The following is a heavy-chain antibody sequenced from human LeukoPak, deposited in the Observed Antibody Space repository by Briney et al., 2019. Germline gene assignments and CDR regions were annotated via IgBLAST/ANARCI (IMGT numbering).Heavy chain of an antibody. CDR2: INPNSGGT. V-gene: IGHV1-2*06. J-gene: IGHJ4*02. CDR1: GYTFTGYY. Sequence: ASVKVSCKASGYTFTGYYMHWVRQAPGQGLEWMGRINPNSGGTNYAQKFQGRVTMTRDTSISTAYMELRSLRSDDTAVYYCARVGPSGYGDDYWGQGTLVTVSS. CDR3: ARVGPSGYGDDY. D-gene: IGHD5-12*01.